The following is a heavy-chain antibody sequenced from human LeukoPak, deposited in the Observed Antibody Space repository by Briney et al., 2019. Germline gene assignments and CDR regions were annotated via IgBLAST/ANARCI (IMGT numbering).Heavy chain of an antibody. D-gene: IGHD2-2*01. V-gene: IGHV3-74*01. CDR1: GFTFSTYW. CDR2: ITSDGSST. CDR3: ARGLVPADYYFDS. J-gene: IGHJ4*02. Sequence: GGSLRLSCAASGFTFSTYWMHWVRQAPGKGLEWVSRITSDGSSTSYAGSVKGRSTISRDNAKNTLYLQMNSLRAEDTAVYYCARGLVPADYYFDSWGQGTLVTVSS.